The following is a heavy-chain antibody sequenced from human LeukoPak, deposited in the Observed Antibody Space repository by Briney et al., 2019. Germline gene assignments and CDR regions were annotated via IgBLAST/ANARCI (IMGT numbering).Heavy chain of an antibody. Sequence: ASVKVSCKASGGTFSSYAISWVRQAPGQGLEWMGRIVPILGIANYAQKFQGRVTITADKSTSTAYMELSSLRSEDTAVYYCARTMGDSSGYYHHVKTEENWFDPWGQGTLVTVSA. CDR3: ARTMGDSSGYYHHVKTEENWFDP. D-gene: IGHD3-22*01. CDR1: GGTFSSYA. CDR2: IVPILGIA. J-gene: IGHJ5*02. V-gene: IGHV1-69*04.